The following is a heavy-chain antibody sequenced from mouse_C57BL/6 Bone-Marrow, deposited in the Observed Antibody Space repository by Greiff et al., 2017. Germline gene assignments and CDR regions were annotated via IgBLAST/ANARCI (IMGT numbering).Heavy chain of an antibody. V-gene: IGHV1-69*01. CDR3: ARSGDGPKGVFDY. Sequence: QVQLQQPGAELVMPGASVKLSCKASGYTFTSYWMHWVKQRPGQGLEWIGEIDPSDSYTNYNQKFKGKSTLTVDKSSSTAYMQLSSLTSEDSAVYYCARSGDGPKGVFDYWGQGTTLTVSS. CDR2: IDPSDSYT. D-gene: IGHD2-3*01. J-gene: IGHJ2*01. CDR1: GYTFTSYW.